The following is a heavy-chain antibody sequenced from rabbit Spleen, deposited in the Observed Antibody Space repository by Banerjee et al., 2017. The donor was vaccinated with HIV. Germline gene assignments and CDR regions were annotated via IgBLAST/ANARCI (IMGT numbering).Heavy chain of an antibody. CDR1: GFSFSGGYF. CDR3: ARDGAGGSYFAL. Sequence: QEQLEESGGGLVKPEGSLTLTCTASGFSFSGGYFMCWVRRAPGKGLEWIGYIDPVFGISYYANWVSGRFSISRENAQNTVFLQMTSLTAADTATYFCARDGAGGSYFALWGQGTLVTVS. CDR2: IDPVFGIS. V-gene: IGHV1S45*01. D-gene: IGHD8-1*01. J-gene: IGHJ4*01.